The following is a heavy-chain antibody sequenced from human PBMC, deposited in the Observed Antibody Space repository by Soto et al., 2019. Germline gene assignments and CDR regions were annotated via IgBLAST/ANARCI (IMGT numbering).Heavy chain of an antibody. CDR2: INHSGTT. J-gene: IGHJ1*01. CDR3: ALAPAAHILH. Sequence: QVQLQQWGAGLLKPSETLSLTCAVYGGSFSGYYWSWIRQPPGKGLEWIGEINHSGTTNYNPSLKSRVTISVDTSKNQLSLRLSSVTAADTAVYHCALAPAAHILHWGQGTLVTVSS. V-gene: IGHV4-34*01. D-gene: IGHD2-2*01. CDR1: GGSFSGYY.